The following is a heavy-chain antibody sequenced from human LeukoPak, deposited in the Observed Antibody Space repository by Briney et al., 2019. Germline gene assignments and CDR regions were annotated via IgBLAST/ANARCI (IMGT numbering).Heavy chain of an antibody. Sequence: GGSLSLSCGASGFIFNTFNKIYVRQAPGEGREGVSSFSRVGEYVDYEDTLTGRFTTSRDNAKNSLSLRLNSLRVEDTAVYHCTRGHYAVLAPSYQWTPDYWGQGTLVTLSS. D-gene: IGHD3-9*01. CDR2: FSRVGEYV. CDR1: GFIFNTFN. V-gene: IGHV3-21*01. CDR3: TRGHYAVLAPSYQWTPDY. J-gene: IGHJ4*02.